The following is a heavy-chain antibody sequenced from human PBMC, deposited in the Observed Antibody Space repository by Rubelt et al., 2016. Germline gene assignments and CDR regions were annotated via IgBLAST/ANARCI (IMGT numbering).Heavy chain of an antibody. CDR3: ARGSQGVVVALDY. J-gene: IGHJ4*02. CDR1: GGSFSGYY. Sequence: QVQLQQWGAGLLKPSETLSLTCAVYGGSFSGYYWSWIRQPPGKGLEWIGEIDHGGSTNHNPSLKSRVTISVDTSKNQFSLKLSAVTAADTAVYYCARGSQGVVVALDYWGQGTLVTVSS. D-gene: IGHD2-15*01. CDR2: IDHGGST. V-gene: IGHV4-34*01.